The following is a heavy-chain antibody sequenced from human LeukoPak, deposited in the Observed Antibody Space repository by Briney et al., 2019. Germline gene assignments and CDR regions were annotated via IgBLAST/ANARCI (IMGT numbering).Heavy chain of an antibody. V-gene: IGHV3-7*01. J-gene: IGHJ4*02. D-gene: IGHD3-10*02. CDR2: IKPDGSEG. Sequence: GGSLRLSCAASGFTFNTYWKSWVRQAPGKGLEWVANIKPDGSEGYYADSVKGRFSISRDNTKNSLYLQMNSLRAEDTAVYYCARDVGSGLNYFVFADYWGQGTLVTVSS. CDR3: ARDVGSGLNYFVFADY. CDR1: GFTFNTYW.